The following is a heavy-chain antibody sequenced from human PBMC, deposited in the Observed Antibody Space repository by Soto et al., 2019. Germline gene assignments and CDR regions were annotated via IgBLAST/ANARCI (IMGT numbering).Heavy chain of an antibody. CDR1: GFSLSEYA. V-gene: IGHV3-48*02. D-gene: IGHD3-3*01. CDR3: ARIKLVEWFFINVDVYDMDV. Sequence: GSLRLSCVASGFSLSEYAVNWVRQAPGKGLAGVSFISSDSRTIYYADSVEGCFTVSRDNARNSVSLQMDRLRDEDAAVYYCARIKLVEWFFINVDVYDMDVWGQGTPVTVSS. CDR2: ISSDSRTI. J-gene: IGHJ6*02.